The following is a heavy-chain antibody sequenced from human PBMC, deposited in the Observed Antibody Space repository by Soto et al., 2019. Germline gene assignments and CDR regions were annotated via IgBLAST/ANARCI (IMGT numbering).Heavy chain of an antibody. CDR3: ARRFCQYYVILTGYYSDYYYYMDV. CDR2: MNPNSGNT. J-gene: IGHJ6*03. D-gene: IGHD3-9*01. Sequence: GASVKVSCKASGYTFTSYDINWVRQATGQGLEWMGWMNPNSGNTGYAQKFQGRVTMTRNTSISTAYMELSSLRSEDTAVYYCARRFCQYYVILTGYYSDYYYYMDVWGKGTTVTVSS. CDR1: GYTFTSYD. V-gene: IGHV1-8*01.